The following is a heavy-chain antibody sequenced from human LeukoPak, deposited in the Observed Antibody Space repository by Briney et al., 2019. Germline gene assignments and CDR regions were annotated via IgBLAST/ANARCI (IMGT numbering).Heavy chain of an antibody. CDR1: GGSISNYY. CDR3: ASASGLNDAFDI. J-gene: IGHJ3*02. D-gene: IGHD6-19*01. Sequence: SETLSLTCTVSGGSISNYYWSWIRQPPGKGLEWIENIYYSGSTYYNPSLRSRVTISIDTSKNQFSLKVKSVTAADTAVYYCASASGLNDAFDIWGQGTMVIVSS. CDR2: IYYSGST. V-gene: IGHV4-59*12.